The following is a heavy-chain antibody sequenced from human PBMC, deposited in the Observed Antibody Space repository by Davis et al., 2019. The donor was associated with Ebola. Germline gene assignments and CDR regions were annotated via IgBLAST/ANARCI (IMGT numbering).Heavy chain of an antibody. D-gene: IGHD3-3*02. CDR1: GFTFSSYA. CDR2: ISYDGSNK. J-gene: IGHJ3*02. V-gene: IGHV3-30*18. CDR3: AKLRHFYDDAFDI. Sequence: GGSLRLSCAASGFTFSSYAMHWVRQAPGKGLEWLAVISYDGSNKYYADSVKGRFIISRDNFKNTLRLQMNGLRAEVTAVYYCAKLRHFYDDAFDIWGQGTMVTVS.